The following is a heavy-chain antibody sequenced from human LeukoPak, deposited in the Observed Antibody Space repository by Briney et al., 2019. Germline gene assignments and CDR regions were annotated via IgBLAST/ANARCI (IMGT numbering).Heavy chain of an antibody. CDR2: ISAYNGNT. CDR1: GYTFTSYG. D-gene: IGHD3-9*01. CDR3: ARSGEYYDILTGYLPVDY. Sequence: GASVKVSCKASGYTFTSYGISWVRQAPGQGLEWMGWISAYNGNTNYAQKLQGRVTMTTDTSTSTAYMELRSLRSDDTAVYYCARSGEYYDILTGYLPVDYWGQGTLVTVSS. V-gene: IGHV1-18*04. J-gene: IGHJ4*02.